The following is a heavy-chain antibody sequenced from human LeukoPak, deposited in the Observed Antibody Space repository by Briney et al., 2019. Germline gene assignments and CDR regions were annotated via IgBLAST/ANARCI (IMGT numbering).Heavy chain of an antibody. CDR1: GGSISSGGYY. D-gene: IGHD3-10*01. Sequence: SQTLSLTCTVSGGSISSGGYYWSWIRQPPGKGLEWIGYISYSGGTYYNPSLQSRVSILVDMSKSQFSLKMTPVTAADTAVYYCASSSKYIGSGRDDSFDIWGQGTMVPVSS. CDR3: ASSSKYIGSGRDDSFDI. J-gene: IGHJ3*02. V-gene: IGHV4-30-4*01. CDR2: ISYSGGT.